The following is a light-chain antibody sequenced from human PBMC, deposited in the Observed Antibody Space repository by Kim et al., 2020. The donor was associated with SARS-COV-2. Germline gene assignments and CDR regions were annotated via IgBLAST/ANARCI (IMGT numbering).Light chain of an antibody. Sequence: NFMLTQPHSVSESPGKTVTISCTRSSGSIASTYVQWYQQRPGSAPTTVIYEDIHRPSGVPDRFSGSIDSSSNSASLTISGLKTEDEADYYCQSYDSDNPVIFGGGTQLTVL. V-gene: IGLV6-57*03. J-gene: IGLJ2*01. CDR3: QSYDSDNPVI. CDR2: EDI. CDR1: SGSIASTY.